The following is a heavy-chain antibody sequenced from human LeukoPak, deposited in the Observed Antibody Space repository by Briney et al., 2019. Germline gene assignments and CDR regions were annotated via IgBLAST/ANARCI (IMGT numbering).Heavy chain of an antibody. CDR1: GFTFSNYW. Sequence: PGGSLRLSCAASGFTFSNYWMHWVRQAPGKGLVWVSRINSDGSSTTYADSVKGRFIISRDSSKNTLYLQMSSLRVEDTAVFHCAKGRDHDTFPDAFDIWGQGTMVTVSS. CDR2: INSDGSST. D-gene: IGHD2/OR15-2a*01. CDR3: AKGRDHDTFPDAFDI. V-gene: IGHV3-74*01. J-gene: IGHJ3*02.